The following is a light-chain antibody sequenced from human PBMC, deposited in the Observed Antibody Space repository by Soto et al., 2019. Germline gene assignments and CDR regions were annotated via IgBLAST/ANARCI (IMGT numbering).Light chain of an antibody. CDR2: RNH. J-gene: IGLJ2*01. Sequence: QSVLTQPRSASGTPGLTVTISCSGGSSNIGDNYVYWYQYLPGTAPKLLIYRNHQRPSGIPDRFYGSKSGTSASLAISGLRSDDEADYYCAAWDASLRAVVFGGGTKLTVL. CDR1: SSNIGDNY. CDR3: AAWDASLRAVV. V-gene: IGLV1-47*01.